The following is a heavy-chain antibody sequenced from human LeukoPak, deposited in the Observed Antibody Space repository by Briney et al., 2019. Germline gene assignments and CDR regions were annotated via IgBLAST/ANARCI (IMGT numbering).Heavy chain of an antibody. D-gene: IGHD3/OR15-3a*01. CDR3: ARVDAVFWYFDL. Sequence: SETLSLTCTVSGGSISSSSYYWGWIRQPPGKGLEWIGYIYYSGSTYYNPSLKSRVTISVDTSKNQFSLKLSSVTAADTAVYYCARVDAVFWYFDLWGRGTLVTVSS. V-gene: IGHV4-30-4*08. CDR1: GGSISSSSYY. CDR2: IYYSGST. J-gene: IGHJ2*01.